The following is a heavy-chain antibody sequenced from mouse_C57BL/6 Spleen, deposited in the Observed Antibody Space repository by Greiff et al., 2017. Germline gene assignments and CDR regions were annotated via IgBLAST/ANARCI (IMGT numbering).Heavy chain of an antibody. CDR3: AREEVYGNRAMDY. CDR1: GYAFTSSW. D-gene: IGHD2-1*01. CDR2: IHPSDGDT. V-gene: IGHV1-82*01. Sequence: QVQLQQSGPELVKPGASVKISCKASGYAFTSSWMNWVKQRPGQGLEWIGRIHPSDGDTNYNRKFKGKATLTVDKSSSTAYMQLSSLTSEDSAVXVCAREEVYGNRAMDYWGQGTSVTVSS. J-gene: IGHJ4*01.